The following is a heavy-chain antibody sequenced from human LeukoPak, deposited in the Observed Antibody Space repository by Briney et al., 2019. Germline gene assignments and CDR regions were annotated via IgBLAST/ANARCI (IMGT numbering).Heavy chain of an antibody. Sequence: GGSLRLSCAASAFTFSSYGMHWVRQAPGKGLEWVALISYDGSDKYYADSVKGRFTISRDNSKNTLYLQMNSLRADDTAVYYCAKDISGGDCPDYWGQGALVTVSS. V-gene: IGHV3-30*18. CDR2: ISYDGSDK. CDR3: AKDISGGDCPDY. CDR1: AFTFSSYG. D-gene: IGHD2-21*02. J-gene: IGHJ4*02.